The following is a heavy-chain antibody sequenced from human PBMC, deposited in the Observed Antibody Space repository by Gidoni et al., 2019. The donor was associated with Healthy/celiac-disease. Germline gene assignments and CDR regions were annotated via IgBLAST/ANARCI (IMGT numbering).Heavy chain of an antibody. D-gene: IGHD6-13*01. Sequence: QVQRVQSGAEGKKPGASVKVSCKASGYTFTSYAMHWVRQAPGQRLEWMGWINAGNGNTKYSQKFQGRVTITRDTSASTAYMELSSLRSEDTAVYYCARGPAEQQLANEYFQHWGQGTLVTVSS. CDR1: GYTFTSYA. V-gene: IGHV1-3*01. CDR2: INAGNGNT. J-gene: IGHJ1*01. CDR3: ARGPAEQQLANEYFQH.